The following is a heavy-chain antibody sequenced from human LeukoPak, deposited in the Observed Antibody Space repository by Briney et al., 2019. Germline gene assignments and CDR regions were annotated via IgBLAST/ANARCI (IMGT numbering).Heavy chain of an antibody. J-gene: IGHJ4*02. D-gene: IGHD6-19*01. CDR2: IYYSGST. CDR3: ARLEYSSGWYSDY. Sequence: SETLSLTCTVSGGSISSSSYYWGWIRQPPGKGLEWIGSIYYSGSTYYNPSLKSRVTISVDTSKNQFSLKLSSVTAADTAVYYCARLEYSSGWYSDYWGQGTLVTVSS. V-gene: IGHV4-39*01. CDR1: GGSISSSSYY.